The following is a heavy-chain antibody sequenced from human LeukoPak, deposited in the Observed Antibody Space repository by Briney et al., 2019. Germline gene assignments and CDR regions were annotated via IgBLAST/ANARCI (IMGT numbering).Heavy chain of an antibody. J-gene: IGHJ4*02. CDR3: ARFDYGGNSDY. CDR1: GGSFSGYY. Sequence: SETLSLTCAVYGGSFSGYYWSWIRQPPGKGLEWIGSIYYSGSTYYNPSLKSRVTISVDTSKNQFSLKLSSVTAADTAVYYCARFDYGGNSDYWGQGTLVTVSS. V-gene: IGHV4-34*01. D-gene: IGHD4-23*01. CDR2: IYYSGST.